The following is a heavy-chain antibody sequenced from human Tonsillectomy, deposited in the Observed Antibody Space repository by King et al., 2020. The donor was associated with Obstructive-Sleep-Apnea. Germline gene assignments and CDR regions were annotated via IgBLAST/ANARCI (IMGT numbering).Heavy chain of an antibody. D-gene: IGHD2-15*01. CDR2: ISGTSSDR. J-gene: IGHJ4*02. V-gene: IGHV3-11*06. CDR1: GFTFSDYY. Sequence: VQLVESGGKLVKPGESLRLSCAASGFTFSDYYMIWIRQAPGKGLECLSYISGTSSDRNYADSVKGRFTISRDNAKKSLYLQMNDVRVEDTAVYYCARYARIPEYWDQGTLVTVSS. CDR3: ARYARIPEY.